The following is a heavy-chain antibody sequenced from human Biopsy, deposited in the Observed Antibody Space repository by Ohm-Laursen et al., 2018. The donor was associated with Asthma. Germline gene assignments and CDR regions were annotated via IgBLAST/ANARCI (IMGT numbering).Heavy chain of an antibody. Sequence: GSLRLSCAAPGFTFGGYAMSWARQAPGKGLGWVSTISPDGRSAHGPDSFQGRFTISRDNSKDTLYLQMSSLRADDTAVYYCVKDTLEDRGGYYTFDVWGQGTMVTVSS. CDR3: VKDTLEDRGGYYTFDV. CDR1: GFTFGGYA. J-gene: IGHJ3*01. V-gene: IGHV3-23*01. CDR2: ISPDGRSA. D-gene: IGHD3-22*01.